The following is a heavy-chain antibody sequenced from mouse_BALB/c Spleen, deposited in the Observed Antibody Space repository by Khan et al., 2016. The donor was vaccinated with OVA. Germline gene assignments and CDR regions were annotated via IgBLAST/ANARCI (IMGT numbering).Heavy chain of an antibody. D-gene: IGHD2-3*01. Sequence: VQLQQSGTVLARPGASVKMSCKASGNTFTSYWIHWVKQRPGQGLEWIGAIYPGNSDTNYNQKFKGKAKLTAVTSTRTAYLALSSLTNEDSAVYDCTYDGYYEGWFAYWGQGTLVTVAA. CDR2: IYPGNSDT. CDR1: GNTFTSYW. V-gene: IGHV1-5*01. CDR3: TYDGYYEGWFAY. J-gene: IGHJ3*01.